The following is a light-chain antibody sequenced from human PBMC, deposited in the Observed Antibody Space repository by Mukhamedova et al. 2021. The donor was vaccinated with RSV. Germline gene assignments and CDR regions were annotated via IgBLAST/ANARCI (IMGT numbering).Light chain of an antibody. J-gene: IGKJ3*01. Sequence: WYQRRVHGKAPELLIFDASDLQSGVPSRLSGSGSGTDFTLTIDTLQPEDFATYYCQQSYDFPLTFGPGTKVEI. CDR2: DAS. V-gene: IGKV1-39*01. CDR3: QQSYDFPLT.